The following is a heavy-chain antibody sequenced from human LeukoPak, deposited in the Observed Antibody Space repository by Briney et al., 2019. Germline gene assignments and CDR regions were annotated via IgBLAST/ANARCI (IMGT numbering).Heavy chain of an antibody. CDR1: GFTFSGYG. CDR2: ISDSGGNT. D-gene: IGHD6-6*01. CDR3: AKRIRYSSSSAYFDY. J-gene: IGHJ4*02. V-gene: IGHV3-23*01. Sequence: GGSLRLSCAASGFTFSGYGMSWVRQAPGKGLEWVSSISDSGGNTYYADSVKGRFTVSRDNSKNTLYLQMNSLRADDTAIFYCAKRIRYSSSSAYFDYWGQGTLVTVSS.